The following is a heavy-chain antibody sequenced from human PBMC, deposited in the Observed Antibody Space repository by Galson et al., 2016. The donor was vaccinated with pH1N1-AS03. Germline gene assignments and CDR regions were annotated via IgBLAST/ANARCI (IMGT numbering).Heavy chain of an antibody. Sequence: SLRLSCAASGFNFNDFHMSWVRQAPGKGLEWVSFIRSKGYGGTTEYAASVKGRFTISRDDSKSIAYLQMNSLKTEDTAVYYCTRPILYYDNSVFPDNDAFDIWGQGTMVTVSS. CDR1: GFNFNDFH. D-gene: IGHD3-22*01. J-gene: IGHJ3*02. CDR3: TRPILYYDNSVFPDNDAFDI. CDR2: IRSKGYGGTT. V-gene: IGHV3-49*04.